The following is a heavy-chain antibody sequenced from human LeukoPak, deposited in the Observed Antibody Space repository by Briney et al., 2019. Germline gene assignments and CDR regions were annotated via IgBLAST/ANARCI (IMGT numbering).Heavy chain of an antibody. Sequence: SVKVSCKASGGTFSSYAISWVRQAPGQGLEWMGGIIPIFGTANYAQKFQGRVTITADESTSTAYMELSSLRSEDTAVYYCARRIAAAAMWGQGWFDPWGQGTLVTVSS. J-gene: IGHJ5*02. CDR3: ARRIAAAAMWGQGWFDP. CDR1: GGTFSSYA. CDR2: IIPIFGTA. D-gene: IGHD6-13*01. V-gene: IGHV1-69*13.